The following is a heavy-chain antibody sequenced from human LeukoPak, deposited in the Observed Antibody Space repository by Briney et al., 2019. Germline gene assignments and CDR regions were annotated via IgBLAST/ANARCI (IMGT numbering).Heavy chain of an antibody. D-gene: IGHD2-2*01. V-gene: IGHV1-69*04. CDR3: ARPIVVVPAAMRVGDAFDI. CDR1: GGTFSSYA. J-gene: IGHJ3*02. CDR2: IIPILGIA. Sequence: SVKVPCKASGGTFSSYAISWVRQAPGQGLEWMGRIIPILGIANYAQKFQGRVTITADKSTSTAYMELSSLRSEDTAVYYCARPIVVVPAAMRVGDAFDIWGQGTMVTVSS.